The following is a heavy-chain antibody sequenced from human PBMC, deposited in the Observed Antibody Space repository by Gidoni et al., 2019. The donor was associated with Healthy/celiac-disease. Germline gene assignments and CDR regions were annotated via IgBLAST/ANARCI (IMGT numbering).Heavy chain of an antibody. V-gene: IGHV4-34*01. J-gene: IGHJ4*02. CDR1: GGSFSGYY. CDR3: ARGQGGDGYKLDY. Sequence: QVQLQQWGAGLLKPSETLSLTCAVYGGSFSGYYWSWIRQPPGKGLEWIGEINHSGSTNYNPSLKSRVTISVDTSKNQFSLKLSSVTAADTAVYYCARGQGGDGYKLDYWGQGTLVTVSS. D-gene: IGHD2-21*01. CDR2: INHSGST.